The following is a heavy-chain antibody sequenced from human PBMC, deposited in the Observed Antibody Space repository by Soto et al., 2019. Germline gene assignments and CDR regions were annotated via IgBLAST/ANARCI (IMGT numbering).Heavy chain of an antibody. Sequence: SEILSLTCTVSGGSISSGGYYWSWIRQHPGKGLEWIGYIYYIGSTYYNPSLKSRVTISVDTSKNQFSLKLSSVTAADTAVYYCARVGPRNYYDSSGYYYYFDYWGQGTLATVSS. V-gene: IGHV4-31*03. D-gene: IGHD3-22*01. CDR3: ARVGPRNYYDSSGYYYYFDY. CDR2: IYYIGST. CDR1: GGSISSGGYY. J-gene: IGHJ4*02.